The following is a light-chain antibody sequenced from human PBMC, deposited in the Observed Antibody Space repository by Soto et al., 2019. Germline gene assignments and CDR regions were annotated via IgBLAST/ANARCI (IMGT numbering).Light chain of an antibody. V-gene: IGKV3-11*01. Sequence: EIVLTQSPATLSLSPGERATLSCRASQSVSSYLAWYQQKPGQAPRLLIYDASNRATCIPASFSGSGFGTDFTLSNISLEPEDFSVYYCQQRSNWPPYTFGQGTKLEIK. J-gene: IGKJ2*01. CDR2: DAS. CDR1: QSVSSY. CDR3: QQRSNWPPYT.